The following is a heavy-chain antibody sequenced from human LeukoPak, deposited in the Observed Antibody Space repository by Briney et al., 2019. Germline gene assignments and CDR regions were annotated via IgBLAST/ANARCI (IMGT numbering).Heavy chain of an antibody. Sequence: TSETLSLTCTVSGGSISSYYWSWIRQPPGKGLEWIGYIYYSGSTNYNPSLKSRVTISVDTSKNQFSLKLSSVTAADTAVYYCARDRGGYCSSTSCYSDSSFDYWGQGTLVTVSS. CDR3: ARDRGGYCSSTSCYSDSSFDY. V-gene: IGHV4-59*01. D-gene: IGHD2-2*02. J-gene: IGHJ4*02. CDR2: IYYSGST. CDR1: GGSISSYY.